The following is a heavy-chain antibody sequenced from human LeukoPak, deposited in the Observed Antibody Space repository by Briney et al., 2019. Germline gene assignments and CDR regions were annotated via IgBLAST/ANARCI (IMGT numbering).Heavy chain of an antibody. CDR3: AKDAPYCSGTNCYFHY. J-gene: IGHJ4*02. V-gene: IGHV3-23*01. Sequence: PGGSLRLSCAASGFTFSSYAMSWVRQAPGKGLEWVSAISGSGGSTYYADSVKGRFTISRDNSKNTLYLQMNSLRAEDTAAYYCAKDAPYCSGTNCYFHYWGQGTLVTVSS. D-gene: IGHD2-2*01. CDR2: ISGSGGST. CDR1: GFTFSSYA.